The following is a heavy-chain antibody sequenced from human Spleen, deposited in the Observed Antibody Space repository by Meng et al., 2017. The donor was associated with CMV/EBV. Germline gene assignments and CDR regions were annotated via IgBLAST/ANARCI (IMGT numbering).Heavy chain of an antibody. D-gene: IGHD3-22*01. CDR3: ARGVYHDRSGYYLRTIDY. CDR2: INTNTGTP. CDR1: YTFSTSA. Sequence: YTFSTSAMNWVRQAPGQGLEWMGWINTNTGTPIYAQGFTGRFVFSLETSVSTAHLEISSLKAEDTAVYYCARGVYHDRSGYYLRTIDYWGQGTLVTVSS. V-gene: IGHV7-4-1*02. J-gene: IGHJ4*02.